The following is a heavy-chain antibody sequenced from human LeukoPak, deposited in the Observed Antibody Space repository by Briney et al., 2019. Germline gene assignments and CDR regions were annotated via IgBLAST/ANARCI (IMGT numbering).Heavy chain of an antibody. CDR3: ANLPAKGAIDY. Sequence: PGRSLRLSCAASGFTFSSYGMHWVRQAPGKGLEWVAVIWYDGSNKYYADSVKGRFTISRDNSKNTLYLQMNSLRAEDTAVYYCANLPAKGAIDYWGQGTLVTVSS. J-gene: IGHJ4*02. CDR2: IWYDGSNK. V-gene: IGHV3-33*06. CDR1: GFTFSSYG.